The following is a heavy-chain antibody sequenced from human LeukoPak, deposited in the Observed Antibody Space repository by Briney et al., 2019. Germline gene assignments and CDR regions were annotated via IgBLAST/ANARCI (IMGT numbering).Heavy chain of an antibody. CDR2: IDYSGYT. CDR1: GGSISSYY. Sequence: PSETLSLTCTVSGGSISSYYWSWIRQPPGKGPEWIGYIDYSGYTNYNPSLKSRVTISLDTSTNQFSLKLNSVTAADTAVYYCARDRALGSGKYYFDYWGQGTPVTVSS. D-gene: IGHD3-16*01. V-gene: IGHV4-59*01. J-gene: IGHJ4*02. CDR3: ARDRALGSGKYYFDY.